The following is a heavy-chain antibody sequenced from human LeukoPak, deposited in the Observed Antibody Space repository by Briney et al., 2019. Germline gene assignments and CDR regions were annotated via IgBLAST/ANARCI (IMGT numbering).Heavy chain of an antibody. D-gene: IGHD4-23*01. CDR2: IRYDGSNK. Sequence: GGSLRLSCAASGFTFSSYGMHWVRQAPGKGLEWVAFIRYDGSNKYYADSVKGRFTISRDNSKNTLYLQMNSLRTEDTAVFYCARGAHKRDDYGGFFDYWGQGTLVTVSS. CDR1: GFTFSSYG. CDR3: ARGAHKRDDYGGFFDY. V-gene: IGHV3-30*02. J-gene: IGHJ4*02.